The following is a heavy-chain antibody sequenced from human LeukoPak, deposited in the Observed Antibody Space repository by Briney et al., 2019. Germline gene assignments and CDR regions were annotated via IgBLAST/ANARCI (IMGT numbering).Heavy chain of an antibody. CDR3: ARRGLLWFGAAPTQAKYYFDY. Sequence: GASVKVSCKASGYTFTSYGISWVRQAPGQGLEWMGWISTYNGNTNYAQKLQGRVTLTTDTSTSTAYMELRSLRSEDTAVYYCARRGLLWFGAAPTQAKYYFDYWGQGTLVTVSS. CDR2: ISTYNGNT. CDR1: GYTFTSYG. J-gene: IGHJ4*02. D-gene: IGHD3-10*01. V-gene: IGHV1-18*01.